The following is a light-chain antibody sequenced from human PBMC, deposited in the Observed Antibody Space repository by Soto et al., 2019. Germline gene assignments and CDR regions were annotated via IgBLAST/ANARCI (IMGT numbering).Light chain of an antibody. V-gene: IGKV3-15*01. J-gene: IGKJ4*01. Sequence: EIVMTQSPATLSVSPGERATLSCRASQSVSSNLAWYQQIPGQAPRLLIYGASTRATGIPDRFSGSGSGTEFTLTISSLQSEDFALCYCQQYDNWPPLTFGGGTKVEIK. CDR2: GAS. CDR3: QQYDNWPPLT. CDR1: QSVSSN.